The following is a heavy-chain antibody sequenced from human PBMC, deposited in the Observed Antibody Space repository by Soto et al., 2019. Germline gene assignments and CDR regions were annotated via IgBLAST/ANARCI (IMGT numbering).Heavy chain of an antibody. CDR2: ISWNSGSI. CDR1: GFTFDDYA. V-gene: IGHV3-9*01. D-gene: IGHD4-17*01. J-gene: IGHJ3*02. CDR3: AKVDYGDYAYAFDI. Sequence: EVQLVESGGGLVQPGRSLRLSCAASGFTFDDYAMHWVRQAPGKGLEWVSGISWNSGSIGYADSVKGRFTISRDNAKNSLYLQMNSLRAEDTALYYCAKVDYGDYAYAFDIWGQGTMVTVSS.